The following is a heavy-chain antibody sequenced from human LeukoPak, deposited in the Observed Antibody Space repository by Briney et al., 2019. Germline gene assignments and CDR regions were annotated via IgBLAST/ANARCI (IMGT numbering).Heavy chain of an antibody. CDR1: GFSFGTYG. D-gene: IGHD1-26*01. Sequence: QTGGSLRLSCAASGFSFGTYGMHWVRQAPGKGLEWLAIIYYDGRNENYGDSVKGRFTISRDNSKNTLYLQMNSLRAEDTAVYYCARDDPSGSYIDYWGQGTLVTVSS. J-gene: IGHJ4*02. CDR2: IYYDGRNE. V-gene: IGHV3-33*01. CDR3: ARDDPSGSYIDY.